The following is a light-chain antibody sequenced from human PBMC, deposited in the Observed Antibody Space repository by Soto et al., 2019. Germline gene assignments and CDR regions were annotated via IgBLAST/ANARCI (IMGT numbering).Light chain of an antibody. J-gene: IGKJ5*01. CDR2: HXS. V-gene: IGKV1-39*01. CDR1: QNVIVH. Sequence: DIHMTQSPSSLSASVGDGVTMTXRASQNVIVHFNWYQHEPGXPPRXXXAHXSTLQSGGPSRFTGSGSGTEFTLTISGLQPEDFANYYCQHSYSMTSAVGQGTRLEIK. CDR3: QHSYSMTSA.